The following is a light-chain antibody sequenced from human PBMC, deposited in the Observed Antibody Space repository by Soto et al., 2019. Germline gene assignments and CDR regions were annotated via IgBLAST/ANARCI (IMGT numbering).Light chain of an antibody. CDR1: RSVSSRY. Sequence: EIVLTQSPGTLSLSPGERATLSCRASRSVSSRYLAWYQQKPGQAPSLLIQGASSRATGIPDRFSGSGTGTDFTLTISRLEPEDFAVYYCQQYGSSSPTFGGGTKVDIK. V-gene: IGKV3-20*01. CDR3: QQYGSSSPT. CDR2: GAS. J-gene: IGKJ4*01.